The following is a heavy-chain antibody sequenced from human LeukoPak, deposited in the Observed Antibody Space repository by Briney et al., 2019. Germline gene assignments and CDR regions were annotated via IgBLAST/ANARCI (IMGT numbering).Heavy chain of an antibody. D-gene: IGHD2-8*02. CDR3: ARGVVYGGDAFDI. Sequence: ASVKVSCKASGYTFTSYAMHWVRQAPGQRLEWMGWINAGNGNTRYSQKFQGRVTMTRNTSISTAYMELSSLRSEDTAVYYCARGVVYGGDAFDIWGQGTMVTVSS. J-gene: IGHJ3*02. CDR1: GYTFTSYA. V-gene: IGHV1-3*01. CDR2: INAGNGNT.